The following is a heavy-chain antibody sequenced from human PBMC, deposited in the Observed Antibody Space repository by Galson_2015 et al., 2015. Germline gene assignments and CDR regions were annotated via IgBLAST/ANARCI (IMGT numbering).Heavy chain of an antibody. CDR2: IIPIFRTA. Sequence: SVKVSCKASGYTFTSYPMHWVRQAPGQGLEWMGGIIPIFRTANYAQKFQGRVTITADESTSTAHMELSSLRSEDTAVYYCSRALRVAALRGGIAPWGQGTLVTVSS. D-gene: IGHD6-13*01. J-gene: IGHJ5*02. CDR1: GYTFTSYP. V-gene: IGHV1-69*13. CDR3: SRALRVAALRGGIAP.